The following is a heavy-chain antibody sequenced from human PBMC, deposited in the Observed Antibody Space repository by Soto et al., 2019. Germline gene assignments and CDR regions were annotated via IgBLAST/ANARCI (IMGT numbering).Heavy chain of an antibody. CDR3: ATSGLYRSWLTDY. Sequence: EVQLLESGGDLVQPGGSLRLSCAASGFTFSDYAMSWVRQAPGKGLEWVSVISASGAGTYYADSVKGRFTISRDNXKNTLYLQMNSLRAEDTAVYYCATSGLYRSWLTDYWGQGTLVTVSS. V-gene: IGHV3-23*01. J-gene: IGHJ4*02. D-gene: IGHD6-13*01. CDR2: ISASGAGT. CDR1: GFTFSDYA.